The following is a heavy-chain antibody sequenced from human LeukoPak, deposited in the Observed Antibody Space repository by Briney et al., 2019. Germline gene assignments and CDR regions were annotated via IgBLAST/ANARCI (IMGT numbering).Heavy chain of an antibody. CDR3: QSRFLEWLLDD. J-gene: IGHJ4*02. D-gene: IGHD3-3*01. Sequence: SSETLSLTCTVSGGSVSSGSYYWSWIRQPPGKGLEWIGYIYYSGSTNYNPSLKSRVTISVDTSKNQFSLKLSSVTAADTAIYYCQSRFLEWLLDDWGQGTLVTVSS. CDR2: IYYSGST. V-gene: IGHV4-61*01. CDR1: GGSVSSGSYY.